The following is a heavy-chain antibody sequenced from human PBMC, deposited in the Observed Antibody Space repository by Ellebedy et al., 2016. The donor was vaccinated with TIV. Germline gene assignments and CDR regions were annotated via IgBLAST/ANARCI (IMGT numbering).Heavy chain of an antibody. V-gene: IGHV4-59*08. J-gene: IGHJ6*02. CDR3: LGLRFGELFRPRPDGMDV. CDR2: IYYSGST. Sequence: MPSETLSLTCTVSGGSISSYYWSWIRQPPGKGLEWIGYIYYSGSTNYNPSLKSRVTISVNTSKNQFSLKLSSVTAADTAVYYCLGLRFGELFRPRPDGMDVWGQGTTVTVSS. D-gene: IGHD3-10*01. CDR1: GGSISSYY.